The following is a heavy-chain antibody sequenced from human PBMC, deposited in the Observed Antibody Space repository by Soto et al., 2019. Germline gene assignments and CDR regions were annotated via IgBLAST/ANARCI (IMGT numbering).Heavy chain of an antibody. CDR2: IIPIFGTA. CDR1: RGTFSSYA. CDR3: ARDHPRARDYRGAFDI. D-gene: IGHD4-17*01. J-gene: IGHJ3*02. Sequence: QVQLVQSGAEVKKPGSSVKVSCKASRGTFSSYAISWVRQAPGQGLEWMGGIIPIFGTANYAQKFQGRVTITADESTSTAYMELSSLRSEDTAVYYCARDHPRARDYRGAFDIWGQGTMVTVSS. V-gene: IGHV1-69*01.